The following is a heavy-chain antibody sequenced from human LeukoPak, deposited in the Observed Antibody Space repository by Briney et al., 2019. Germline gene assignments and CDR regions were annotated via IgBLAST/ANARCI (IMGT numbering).Heavy chain of an antibody. D-gene: IGHD5-24*01. V-gene: IGHV3-48*01. CDR1: GFTFSSYS. Sequence: GGSLRLSCAASGFTFSSYSMHWVRPAPGKGLAGVSYISSSSSTIYYADSVKGRFTISSDNAKNSLYLQMNSLRAEDTAVYYCARRLKMAHAFDIWGQGTMVTVSS. CDR3: ARRLKMAHAFDI. J-gene: IGHJ3*02. CDR2: ISSSSSTI.